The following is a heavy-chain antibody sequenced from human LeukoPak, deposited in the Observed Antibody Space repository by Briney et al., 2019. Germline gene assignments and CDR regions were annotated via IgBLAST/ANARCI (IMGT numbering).Heavy chain of an antibody. CDR1: GLNFNSYS. V-gene: IGHV3-21*04. D-gene: IGHD3-10*01. CDR2: ISSSSSFI. J-gene: IGHJ6*03. Sequence: GGSLRLSCAASGLNFNSYSMNWVRQAPGKGLEWVSSISSSSSFIYYADSLKGRFTISRDNAKNSLYLQMNSLRAEDTALYYCARLPMVRGVSGFVYYYYYMDVWGKGTTVTISS. CDR3: ARLPMVRGVSGFVYYYYYMDV.